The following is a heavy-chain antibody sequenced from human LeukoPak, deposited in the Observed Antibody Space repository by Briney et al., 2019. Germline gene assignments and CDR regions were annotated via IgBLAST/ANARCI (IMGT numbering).Heavy chain of an antibody. Sequence: PGGSVRLSCAASQFTFSHYGMHWVRQAPGRGLQWVAVIWSDASDKYYSDSVKGRFTISRDNSKNTLYLEMNNLRAEDTAVYYCAKDAERGFDYSNSLNYWGQGTLVTVSS. D-gene: IGHD4-11*01. J-gene: IGHJ4*02. CDR2: IWSDASDK. CDR1: QFTFSHYG. V-gene: IGHV3-33*06. CDR3: AKDAERGFDYSNSLNY.